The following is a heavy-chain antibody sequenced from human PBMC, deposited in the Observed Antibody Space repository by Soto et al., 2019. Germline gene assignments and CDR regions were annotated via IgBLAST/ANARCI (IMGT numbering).Heavy chain of an antibody. D-gene: IGHD2-15*01. CDR2: IAHDGSNA. CDR3: ARGDREDILVVVGARPGEYGTDI. Sequence: QVQLVESGGGVVQPGGSLRLSCAASGFTFRNHAMHWVRQAPGKGLECXAVIAHDGSNAFYRDSVKGRFTVSRDNSKNTLYLYMNSLRSEDTGVYYCARGDREDILVVVGARPGEYGTDIWGQGTTVIVSS. V-gene: IGHV3-30-3*01. J-gene: IGHJ6*02. CDR1: GFTFRNHA.